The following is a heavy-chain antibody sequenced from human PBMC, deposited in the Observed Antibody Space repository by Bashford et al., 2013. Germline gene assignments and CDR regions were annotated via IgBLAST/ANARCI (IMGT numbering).Heavy chain of an antibody. CDR1: GGTLGNYA. CDR2: IIPVFGTA. D-gene: IGHD1-20*01. V-gene: IGHV1-69*06. CDR3: ARENGITGTTSNGVDI. J-gene: IGHJ3*02. Sequence: SVKVSCKASGGTLGNYAISWVRQAPGQGLEWMGGIIPVFGTANYAQKFQGRVTITADKSTSTAYMELSSLRSEDTAVYYCARENGITGTTSNGVDIWGQGTMVTVSS.